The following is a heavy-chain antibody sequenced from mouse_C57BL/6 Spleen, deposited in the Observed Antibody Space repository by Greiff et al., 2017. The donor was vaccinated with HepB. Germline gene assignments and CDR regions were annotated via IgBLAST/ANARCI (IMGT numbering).Heavy chain of an antibody. CDR1: GYTFTDYE. Sequence: VKLQESGAELVRPGASVTLSCKASGYTFTDYELHWVKQTPVHGLEWIGAIDPETGGTAYKQKFKGKAILTADTSSSTAYMALRSLTSEDSAVYYCKRFGGWFYGGDYWGQGTTLTVSS. CDR2: IDPETGGT. V-gene: IGHV1-15*01. D-gene: IGHD2-3*01. J-gene: IGHJ2*01. CDR3: KRFGGWFYGGDY.